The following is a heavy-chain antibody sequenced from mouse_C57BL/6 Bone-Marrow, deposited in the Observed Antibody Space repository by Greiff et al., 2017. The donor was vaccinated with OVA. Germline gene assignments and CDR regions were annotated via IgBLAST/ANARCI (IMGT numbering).Heavy chain of an antibody. Sequence: VNVVESGAELARPGASVKLSCKASGYTFTSYGISWVKQRTGQGLEWIGEIYPRSGNTYYNEKFKGKATLTADKSSSTAYMELRSLTSEDSAVYFCAREGDYYGSSSYFDYWGQGTTLTVSS. CDR2: IYPRSGNT. CDR1: GYTFTSYG. V-gene: IGHV1-81*01. CDR3: AREGDYYGSSSYFDY. D-gene: IGHD1-1*01. J-gene: IGHJ2*01.